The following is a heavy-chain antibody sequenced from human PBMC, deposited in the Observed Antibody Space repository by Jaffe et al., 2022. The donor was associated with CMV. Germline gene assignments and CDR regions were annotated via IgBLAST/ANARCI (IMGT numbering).Heavy chain of an antibody. D-gene: IGHD5-18*01. Sequence: QVQLQQWGAGLLKPSETLSLTCAVYGGSFSGYYWSWIRQPPGKGLEWIGEINHSGSTNYNPSLKSRVTISVDTSKNQFSLKLSSVTAADTAVYYCARGYGAAMVPYWGQGTLVTVSS. CDR1: GGSFSGYY. CDR3: ARGYGAAMVPY. CDR2: INHSGST. V-gene: IGHV4-34*01. J-gene: IGHJ4*02.